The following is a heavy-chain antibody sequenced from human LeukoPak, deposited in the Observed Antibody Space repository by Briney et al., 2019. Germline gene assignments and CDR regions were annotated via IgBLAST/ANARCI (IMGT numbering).Heavy chain of an antibody. CDR2: INHSGST. V-gene: IGHV4-34*01. Sequence: SSETLSLTCAVYGGSFSGYYWSWIRQPPGKGLEWIGEINHSGSTNYNPSLKSRVTISVDTSKNQFSLKLSSVTAADTAVYYCARDSDDYGPPRYWGQGTLVTVSS. CDR3: ARDSDDYGPPRY. J-gene: IGHJ4*02. CDR1: GGSFSGYY. D-gene: IGHD4-17*01.